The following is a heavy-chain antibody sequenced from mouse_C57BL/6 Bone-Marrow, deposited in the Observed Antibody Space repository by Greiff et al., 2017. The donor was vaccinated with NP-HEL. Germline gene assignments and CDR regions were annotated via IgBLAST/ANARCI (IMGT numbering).Heavy chain of an antibody. Sequence: QVQLQQSGAELMKPGASVKLSCKATGYTFTGNWIGWVKQRPGHGLEWIGEILPGSGNTYYNERFKGKATFTADTSSNTAYMQLSSLTTEDSAIYYCAREYYGSSYFDYWGQGTTLTVSS. D-gene: IGHD1-1*01. V-gene: IGHV1-9*01. CDR3: AREYYGSSYFDY. CDR1: GYTFTGNW. CDR2: ILPGSGNT. J-gene: IGHJ2*01.